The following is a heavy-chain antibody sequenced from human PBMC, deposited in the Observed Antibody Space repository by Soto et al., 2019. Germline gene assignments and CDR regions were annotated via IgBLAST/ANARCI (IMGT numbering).Heavy chain of an antibody. CDR1: GGSISSYY. J-gene: IGHJ3*02. Sequence: SETLSLTCTVSGGSISSYYWSWIRQPPGKGLEWIGYIYYSGSTNYNPSLKSRVTISVDTSKNQFSLKLSSVTAADTAVYYCARAKIGWGSAFDIWGQGTMVTVSS. V-gene: IGHV4-59*01. CDR3: ARAKIGWGSAFDI. CDR2: IYYSGST. D-gene: IGHD2-15*01.